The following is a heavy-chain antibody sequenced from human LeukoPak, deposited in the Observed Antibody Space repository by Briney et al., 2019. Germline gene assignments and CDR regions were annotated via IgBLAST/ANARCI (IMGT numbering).Heavy chain of an antibody. CDR3: ATTEKNPYYINL. Sequence: PSETLSLTCGVSVSSMNLYSWNGVRQSPGKGREGSAYMYYSGTTNYTPSLEHRAVISLHLSRHQFSLRLKSGTAADTAVYFCATTEKNPYYINLWGPGTTVIVSS. CDR1: VSSMNLYS. CDR2: MYYSGTT. J-gene: IGHJ6*01. D-gene: IGHD3-10*01. V-gene: IGHV4-59*12.